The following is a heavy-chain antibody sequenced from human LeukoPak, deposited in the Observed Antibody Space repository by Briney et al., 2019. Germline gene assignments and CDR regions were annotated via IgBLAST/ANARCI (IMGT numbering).Heavy chain of an antibody. Sequence: SETLSLTCTVSGGSISSSSYYWGWIRQPPGKGLEWIGEINHSGSTNYNPSLKSRVTISVDTSKNQFSLKLSSVTAADTAVYYCARGPKRITMVRGSAFDIWGQGTMVTVSS. CDR1: GGSISSSSYY. CDR3: ARGPKRITMVRGSAFDI. V-gene: IGHV4-39*07. D-gene: IGHD3-10*01. J-gene: IGHJ3*02. CDR2: INHSGST.